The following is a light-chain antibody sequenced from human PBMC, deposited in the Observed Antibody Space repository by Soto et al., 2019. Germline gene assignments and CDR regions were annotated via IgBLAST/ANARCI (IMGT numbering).Light chain of an antibody. J-gene: IGKJ1*01. CDR3: QQYHTFST. V-gene: IGKV1-5*03. Sequence: DIQMTQSPSTLSASVEDSVTITCRASQSLDSLLAWYQQKPGKPPILLIYKTSILGFGVPSRFSGSGSGTLFTLTISSLQPDDFETYYCQQYHTFSTFGQGTKVEIK. CDR2: KTS. CDR1: QSLDSL.